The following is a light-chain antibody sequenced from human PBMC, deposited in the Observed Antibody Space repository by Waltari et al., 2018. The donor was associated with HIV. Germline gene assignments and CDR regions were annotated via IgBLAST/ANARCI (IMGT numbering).Light chain of an antibody. CDR2: KDI. J-gene: IGLJ3*02. CDR3: QSTDHDGTWV. V-gene: IGLV3-25*03. Sequence: SYKLTQTPSVSVSPGQTARINCSRGALPKKFSSWYRPKPGQAPVLLTYKDIERPSGIPERISGSRSGTGVTLTISGVQAEDEADYYCQSTDHDGTWVFGGGTKLTVL. CDR1: ALPKKF.